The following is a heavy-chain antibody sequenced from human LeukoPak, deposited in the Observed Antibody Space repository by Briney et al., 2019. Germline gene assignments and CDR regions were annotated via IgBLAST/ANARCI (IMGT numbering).Heavy chain of an antibody. Sequence: SGPTLVKPTQTLTVTCTFSGFSLTTSGMCVSWIRQPPGKALEWLALIDWDDDKSYSTSLKTRLTISRDTSRNQVVLTTTNMDPVDTATYYCARGSSHGFDYWGQGTLVTVSS. J-gene: IGHJ4*02. V-gene: IGHV2-70*12. CDR3: ARGSSHGFDY. CDR2: IDWDDDK. CDR1: GFSLTTSGMC.